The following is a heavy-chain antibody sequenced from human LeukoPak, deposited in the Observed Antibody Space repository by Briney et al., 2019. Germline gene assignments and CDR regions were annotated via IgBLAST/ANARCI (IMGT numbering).Heavy chain of an antibody. CDR2: IKEDGSET. CDR1: GFTSSNYW. Sequence: GGSLRLSCAASGFTSSNYWMSWVRQAPGKGLEWVANIKEDGSETYHVDSVKGRFTISRDNAKNSLYLQMNSLRAEDTAVYYCARDSRYDILTGYYQYGMDVWGQGTTVTVSS. D-gene: IGHD3-9*01. J-gene: IGHJ6*02. CDR3: ARDSRYDILTGYYQYGMDV. V-gene: IGHV3-7*01.